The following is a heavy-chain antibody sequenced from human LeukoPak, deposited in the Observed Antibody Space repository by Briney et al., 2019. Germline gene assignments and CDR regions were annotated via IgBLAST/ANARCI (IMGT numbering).Heavy chain of an antibody. CDR1: GYTFTSYG. J-gene: IGHJ4*02. Sequence: ASVKVSCKASGYTFTSYGISWVRQAPGQGLEWMGWISAYNGNTNYAQKLQGRVTMTTDTSTSTAYMELRSLRSDDTAVYYCARARSLLRFLEWPDYWGQGTLVTVSS. V-gene: IGHV1-18*01. CDR2: ISAYNGNT. D-gene: IGHD3-3*01. CDR3: ARARSLLRFLEWPDY.